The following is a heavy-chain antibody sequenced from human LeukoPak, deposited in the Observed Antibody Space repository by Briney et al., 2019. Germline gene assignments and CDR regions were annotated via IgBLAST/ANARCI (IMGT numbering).Heavy chain of an antibody. D-gene: IGHD2-2*01. V-gene: IGHV5-51*01. J-gene: IGHJ4*02. CDR1: GYSFTSYW. Sequence: GESLKISCKGSGYSFTSYWIGWVRQMPGKGLEWMGIIYPGGSDTRYSPSFQGQVTISADKSISTAYLRWSSLKASDTAMYYCASSIVVVPAAPAEPFDYWGQGTLVTVSS. CDR2: IYPGGSDT. CDR3: ASSIVVVPAAPAEPFDY.